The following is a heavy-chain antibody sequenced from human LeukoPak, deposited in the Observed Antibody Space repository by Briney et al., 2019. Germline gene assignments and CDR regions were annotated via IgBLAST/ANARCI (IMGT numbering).Heavy chain of an antibody. CDR2: ISYDGTNK. D-gene: IGHD3-10*01. Sequence: PGGSLRLSCAASGFAFSSHGMHWVRQAPGKGLEWMAVISYDGTNKNYADSVKGRFTISRDSSKNTVYLEMNSLRGEDTAVYYCARDPEHYGSGSYLDYWGQGSLVTVSS. V-gene: IGHV3-30*12. CDR1: GFAFSSHG. J-gene: IGHJ4*02. CDR3: ARDPEHYGSGSYLDY.